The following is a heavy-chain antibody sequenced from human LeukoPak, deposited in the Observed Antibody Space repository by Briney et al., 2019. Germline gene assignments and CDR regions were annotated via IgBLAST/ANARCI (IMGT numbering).Heavy chain of an antibody. CDR3: ARDHSVVGATELDY. CDR2: FDPEDGET. CDR1: GYTLTELS. Sequence: ASVKVSCKVSGYTLTELSMHWVRQAPGKGLEWMGGFDPEDGETIYAQKFQGRVTMTEDTSTDTAYMELSSLRSEDTAVYYCARDHSVVGATELDYWGQGTLVTVSS. D-gene: IGHD1-26*01. J-gene: IGHJ4*02. V-gene: IGHV1-24*01.